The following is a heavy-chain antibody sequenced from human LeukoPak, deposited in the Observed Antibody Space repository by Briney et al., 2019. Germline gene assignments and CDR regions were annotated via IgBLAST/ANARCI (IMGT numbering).Heavy chain of an antibody. CDR1: GFTFSNYA. D-gene: IGHD3-22*01. CDR3: AKYYRATRILVVISQNAFDV. J-gene: IGHJ3*01. CDR2: ISGSDGHT. Sequence: GGSLRLSCAASGFTFSNYAITWVRQAPGKGLEWVSTISGSDGHTFYAASGKGRFSISRDNSANTLYLQMNSLRAEDTAVYYCAKYYRATRILVVISQNAFDVWGQGTTVTVSS. V-gene: IGHV3-23*01.